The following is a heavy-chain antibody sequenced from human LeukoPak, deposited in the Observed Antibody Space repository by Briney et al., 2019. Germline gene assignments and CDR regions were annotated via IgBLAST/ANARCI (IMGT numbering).Heavy chain of an antibody. CDR1: GYTFTGYY. CDR2: INPNRGGT. CDR3: ARGAGRFLAVADWHFDL. Sequence: GASVKVSCKASGYTFTGYYMHWVRQAPGQGLEWMGWINPNRGGTNYAEKFQGRVTMTRDTSISTAYMEMSRLRSDDTAVYYCARGAGRFLAVADWHFDLWGRGTLVTVSP. D-gene: IGHD6-19*01. J-gene: IGHJ2*01. V-gene: IGHV1-2*02.